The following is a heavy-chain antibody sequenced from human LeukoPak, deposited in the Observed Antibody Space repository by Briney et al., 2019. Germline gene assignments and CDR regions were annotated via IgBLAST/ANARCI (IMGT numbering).Heavy chain of an antibody. J-gene: IGHJ4*02. CDR3: ATIKRGSIFGYFDF. CDR1: SGSISSHY. Sequence: PSETLSLTCTVSSGSISSHYWGWIRQPPGRGREWIAYLFDSVNTKDNPSLQSRLTLSADTSKNQFSLRLSSVTAADTAVYYCATIKRGSIFGYFDFWGQGIKVTVSS. V-gene: IGHV4-59*11. D-gene: IGHD5-18*01. CDR2: LFDSVNT.